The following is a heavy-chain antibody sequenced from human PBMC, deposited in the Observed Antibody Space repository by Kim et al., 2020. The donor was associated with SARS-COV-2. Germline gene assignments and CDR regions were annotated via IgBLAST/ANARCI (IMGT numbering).Heavy chain of an antibody. J-gene: IGHJ4*02. D-gene: IGHD6-13*01. CDR2: IYYSGSS. CDR1: SDSISSYY. V-gene: IGHV4-59*01. Sequence: SENLSLTCTVSSDSISSYYWSWIRQLPGKGLECLGYIYYSGSSDYNPSLKSRVTISWDTTKNQVSLDVTSVSAADTAVYYCTRSEGRGSWHQFDYWGQG. CDR3: TRSEGRGSWHQFDY.